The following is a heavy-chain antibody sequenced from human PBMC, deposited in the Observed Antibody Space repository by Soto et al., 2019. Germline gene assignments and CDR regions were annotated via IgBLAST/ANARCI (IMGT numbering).Heavy chain of an antibody. Sequence: VGSLRLSCAASEFTFANAWISWVRQAPGKGLEWVGRIKSKADGGTTDYAAPVKGRFTISRDESQNTLYLQMNSLKTEDTAVYYCTSLYYGHWGQGTLVTVSS. CDR2: IKSKADGGTT. CDR3: TSLYYGH. J-gene: IGHJ4*02. D-gene: IGHD4-17*01. CDR1: EFTFANAW. V-gene: IGHV3-15*01.